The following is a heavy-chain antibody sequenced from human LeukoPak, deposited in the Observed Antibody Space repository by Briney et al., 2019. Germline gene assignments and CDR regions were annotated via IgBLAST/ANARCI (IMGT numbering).Heavy chain of an antibody. J-gene: IGHJ4*02. Sequence: GGSLRLSCAASGFTFRNYWMSWVRQAPGTGLEWVANIKQDGSDRNYVTSVRGRFTVSRDNAESSLYLQMNSLRVEDTAVYYCVRNLAVAGTCFDSWGQGTLVTVSS. V-gene: IGHV3-7*03. D-gene: IGHD6-19*01. CDR3: VRNLAVAGTCFDS. CDR1: GFTFRNYW. CDR2: IKQDGSDR.